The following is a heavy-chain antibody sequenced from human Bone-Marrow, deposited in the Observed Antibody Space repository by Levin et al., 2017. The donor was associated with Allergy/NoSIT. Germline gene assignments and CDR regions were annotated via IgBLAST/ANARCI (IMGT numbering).Heavy chain of an antibody. D-gene: IGHD2/OR15-2a*01. CDR2: IYHTGTT. CDR1: GASISSNNW. CDR3: TSSMTWENCRGTFCRNWFDP. Sequence: SETLSLTCDVSGASISSNNWWTWVRQPPGKGLEWVGEIYHTGTTNYNPSLKSRVTISQDKSKNQFSLSLSSLTAADTAVYYCTSSMTWENCRGTFCRNWFDPWGQGTLVTVFS. J-gene: IGHJ5*02. V-gene: IGHV4-4*02.